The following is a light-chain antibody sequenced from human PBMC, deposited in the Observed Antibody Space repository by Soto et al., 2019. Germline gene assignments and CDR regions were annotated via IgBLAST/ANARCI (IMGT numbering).Light chain of an antibody. CDR2: GAS. CDR3: QQYNNWPPLT. Sequence: EIVMTQSPATLSVSPGESTTLSCRASQSVSSNLAWYQQTPGQAPRLLIYGASTSATGIPARFSGSGSGTEFTLTISSLQSEDFAVYYCQQYNNWPPLTFGGGTKVEIK. CDR1: QSVSSN. J-gene: IGKJ4*01. V-gene: IGKV3-15*01.